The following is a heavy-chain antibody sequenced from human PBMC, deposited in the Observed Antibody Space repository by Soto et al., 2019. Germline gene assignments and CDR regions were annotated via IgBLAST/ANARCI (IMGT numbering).Heavy chain of an antibody. D-gene: IGHD1-7*01. CDR3: ARSITGTTGRFDY. CDR2: INPNSGGT. V-gene: IGHV1-2*02. J-gene: IGHJ4*02. CDR1: GYTFTGYY. Sequence: APAKVSCKASGYTFTGYYMHWVRQAPGEGLEWMGWINPNSGGTNYAQKFQGRVTMTRDTSISTAYMELSRLRSDDTAVYYCARSITGTTGRFDYWAQGTMVTVSS.